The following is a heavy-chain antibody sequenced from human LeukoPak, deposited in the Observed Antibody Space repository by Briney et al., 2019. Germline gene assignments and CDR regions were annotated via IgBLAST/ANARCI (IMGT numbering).Heavy chain of an antibody. D-gene: IGHD3-3*01. CDR2: INPNNGDT. CDR1: GYSFTGCY. J-gene: IGHJ4*02. V-gene: IGHV1-2*02. CDR3: ARQPEGITIFGVVNQA. Sequence: ASVKVSCKASGYSFTGCYMHWVPQAPGQGLKRMGWINPNNGDTKYAQKFQGRVTMTRDTSISTAYMELSRLRSDDTNLHYGARQPEGITIFGVVNQAWGQGTVVTVSS.